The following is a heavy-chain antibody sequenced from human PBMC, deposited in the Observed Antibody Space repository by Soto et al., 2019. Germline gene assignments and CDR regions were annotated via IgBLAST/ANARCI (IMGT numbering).Heavy chain of an antibody. D-gene: IGHD4-17*01. V-gene: IGHV4-59*01. J-gene: IGHJ2*01. CDR2: IYYSGST. CDR1: GGSISSYY. CDR3: ARVRDYGDYFWYFDI. Sequence: QVQLQESGPGLVKPSETLSLTCTVSGGSISSYYWSWIRQPPGKGLEWIGYIYYSGSTNYNPSLKRRVTIXXDXSMXQFSLKLSSVTAAHTAVYYCARVRDYGDYFWYFDIWGRGTLVTVSS.